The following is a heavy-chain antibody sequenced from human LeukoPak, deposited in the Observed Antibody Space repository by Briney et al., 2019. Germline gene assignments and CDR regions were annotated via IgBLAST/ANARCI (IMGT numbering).Heavy chain of an antibody. CDR3: ARGPSGRYYSNLDY. CDR1: GFTFSSCA. CDR2: ISYDGSNK. Sequence: GRSLRLSCAASGFTFSSCALHWVRQAPGKGLEWVAVISYDGSNKYYADSVKGRFTISRDNSKNTVYLQMNSLTAEDTAVYYCARGPSGRYYSNLDYWGQGTLVTVSS. D-gene: IGHD1-26*01. V-gene: IGHV3-30*04. J-gene: IGHJ4*02.